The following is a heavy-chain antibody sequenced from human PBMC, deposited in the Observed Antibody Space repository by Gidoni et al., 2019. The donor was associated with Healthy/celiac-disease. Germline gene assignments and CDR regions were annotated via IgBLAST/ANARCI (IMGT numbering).Heavy chain of an antibody. D-gene: IGHD3-22*01. V-gene: IGHV4-38-2*02. Sequence: QVQLQASGPGLVKPSETLSLTCTVSCYSIRSGYYWGWIRQPPGKGLEWIGSIYHSGSTYYNPSRKSRVTISVDTSKNQFSLKLSSVTAADTAVYYCARGYYYDSSGYYFGDAFDIWGQGTMVTVSS. CDR1: CYSIRSGYY. J-gene: IGHJ3*02. CDR2: IYHSGST. CDR3: ARGYYYDSSGYYFGDAFDI.